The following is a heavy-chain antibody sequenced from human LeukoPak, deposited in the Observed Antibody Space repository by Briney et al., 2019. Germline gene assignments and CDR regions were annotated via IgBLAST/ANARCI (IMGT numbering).Heavy chain of an antibody. CDR1: GYTFTSYY. D-gene: IGHD3-22*01. CDR2: INPNSGGT. CDR3: ARVDSSGHYSDWYFDY. J-gene: IGHJ4*02. Sequence: ASVKVSCKASGYTFTSYYMHWVRQAPGQGLEWMGWINPNSGGTNYAQRFQGRVTMTRDTSISTAYMELSRLRSDDTAVYYCARVDSSGHYSDWYFDYWGQGTLVTVSS. V-gene: IGHV1-2*02.